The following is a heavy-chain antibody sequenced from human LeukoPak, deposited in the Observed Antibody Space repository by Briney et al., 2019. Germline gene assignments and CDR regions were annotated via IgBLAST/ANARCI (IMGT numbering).Heavy chain of an antibody. V-gene: IGHV4-34*01. CDR1: GGSFSGHY. CDR3: ARSSARGDGYNFAY. Sequence: PSETLSLTCAVYGGSFSGHYWTWIRQPPGKGLEWIGDINHSGSTNYNPSLMGRVTISVDTSKNQFSLKLTSVTAAYTAVYYCARSSARGDGYNFAYWGQGDLVTVSS. D-gene: IGHD5-24*01. CDR2: INHSGST. J-gene: IGHJ4*02.